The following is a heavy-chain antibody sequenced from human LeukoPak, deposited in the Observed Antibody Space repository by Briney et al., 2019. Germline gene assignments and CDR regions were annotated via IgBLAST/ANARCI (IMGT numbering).Heavy chain of an antibody. CDR3: ARVGAATVSSYYYYFMYV. V-gene: IGHV1-2*06. J-gene: IGHJ6*03. CDR2: INPNSGGT. D-gene: IGHD4-17*01. CDR1: GYTFTGYY. Sequence: VASVKVSCKASGYTFTGYYMHWVRQAPGQGLEWMGRINPNSGGTNYAQKFQGRATMTRDTSISTAYMELSRLRSDDKAVYYCARVGAATVSSYYYYFMYVWGKGTTLTVSS.